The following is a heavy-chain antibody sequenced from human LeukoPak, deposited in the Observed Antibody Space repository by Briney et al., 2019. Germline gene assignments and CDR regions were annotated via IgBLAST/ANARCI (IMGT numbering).Heavy chain of an antibody. Sequence: GASVRVSCKASGYTFTNNLMHWGRQAPGQGGEWMGLINPSGDNTWYAQKFQGRFTMTSDMATSIDYMELSSLRSEDTAVYYCARAYPGIAAAGRYYYYYMDVWGKGTTVTVSS. CDR2: INPSGDNT. J-gene: IGHJ6*03. CDR3: ARAYPGIAAAGRYYYYYMDV. D-gene: IGHD6-13*01. CDR1: GYTFTNNL. V-gene: IGHV1-46*01.